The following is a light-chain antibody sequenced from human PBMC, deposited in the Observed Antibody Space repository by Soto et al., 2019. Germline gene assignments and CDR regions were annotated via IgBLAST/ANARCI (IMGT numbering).Light chain of an antibody. CDR3: QPYNSYLLS. Sequence: DIQMTQSPSTLSASVGDRVTITCRASQSISSCLAWYQQKPGKSPKLLIYKASSLESGVPSRFSGSGSGTEFTLTLSRQQSDEFATYSFQPYNSYLLSFGGGTKGEIK. CDR1: QSISSC. V-gene: IGKV1-5*03. CDR2: KAS. J-gene: IGKJ4*01.